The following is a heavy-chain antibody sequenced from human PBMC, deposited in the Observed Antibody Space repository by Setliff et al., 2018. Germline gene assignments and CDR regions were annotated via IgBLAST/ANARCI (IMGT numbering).Heavy chain of an antibody. J-gene: IGHJ1*01. CDR3: ARQDRFYDRSVFVEYFQH. CDR1: GGSFTGTTYY. D-gene: IGHD3-22*01. V-gene: IGHV4-39*01. CDR2: IINSGST. Sequence: SETLSLTCTVSGGSFTGTTYYWGWIRQSPGKGLEWIGTIINSGSTYYNPSLKSRVTMSVDTSKSQLSLKLTSVTAADTAVYYCARQDRFYDRSVFVEYFQHWGQGALVTVSS.